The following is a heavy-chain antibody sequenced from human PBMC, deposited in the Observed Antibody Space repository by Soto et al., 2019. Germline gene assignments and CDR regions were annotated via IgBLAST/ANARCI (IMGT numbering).Heavy chain of an antibody. J-gene: IGHJ6*03. V-gene: IGHV3-21*01. CDR1: GFTFSSYS. CDR3: ARDCSLYYYMDV. D-gene: IGHD3-10*02. Sequence: EVQLVESGGGLVKPGGSLRLSCAASGFTFSSYSMNWVRQAPGKGLEWVSSISSSSSYIYYADSVKGRFTISRDNAKNSLYLQMNSLRAEDTAVYYCARDCSLYYYMDVLGKGTTVTVSS. CDR2: ISSSSSYI.